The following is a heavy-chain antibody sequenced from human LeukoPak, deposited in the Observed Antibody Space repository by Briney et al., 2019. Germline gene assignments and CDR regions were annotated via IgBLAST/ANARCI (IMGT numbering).Heavy chain of an antibody. V-gene: IGHV1-69*05. D-gene: IGHD3-22*01. J-gene: IGHJ3*02. CDR2: IIPIFGTA. Sequence: GASVKVSCKASGGTFSSYAISWVRQAPGQGLEWMGGIIPIFGTANYAQKFQGRVTITTDESTSTAYMELSSLRAEDTAVYYCARDLHSHSSVDAFDIWGQGTMVTVSS. CDR1: GGTFSSYA. CDR3: ARDLHSHSSVDAFDI.